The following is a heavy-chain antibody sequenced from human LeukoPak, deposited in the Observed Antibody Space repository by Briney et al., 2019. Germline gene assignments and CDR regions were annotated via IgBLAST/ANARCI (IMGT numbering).Heavy chain of an antibody. CDR2: INPNSGGT. Sequence: ASVKVSCKASGYTFTGYYMHWVRQAPGQGLEWMGWINPNSGGTNYAQKFQGRVTMTRDTSISTAYMELSRLRSDDTAVYYCARASLPPRFYFDYWGQRTLVTVSS. CDR3: ARASLPPRFYFDY. V-gene: IGHV1-2*02. J-gene: IGHJ4*02. CDR1: GYTFTGYY.